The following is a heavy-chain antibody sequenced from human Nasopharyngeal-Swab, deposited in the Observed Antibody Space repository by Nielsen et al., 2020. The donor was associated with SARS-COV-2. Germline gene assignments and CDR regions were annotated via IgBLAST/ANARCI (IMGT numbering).Heavy chain of an antibody. CDR3: ARDRGEDSSGFVDAFDI. Sequence: GESLKISCVASGLTFSDYYMSWIRQAPGKGLEWVSYMSNSGSTIYYADSVKGRFTISRDNAKSSLYLQMNSLRAEDTAVYYCARDRGEDSSGFVDAFDIWGQGTMVTVSS. D-gene: IGHD3-22*01. V-gene: IGHV3-11*04. CDR2: MSNSGSTI. CDR1: GLTFSDYY. J-gene: IGHJ3*02.